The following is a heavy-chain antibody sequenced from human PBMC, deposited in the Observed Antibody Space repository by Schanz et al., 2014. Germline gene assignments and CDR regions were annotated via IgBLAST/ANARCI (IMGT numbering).Heavy chain of an antibody. CDR2: INSDGTTT. J-gene: IGHJ4*02. V-gene: IGHV3-74*01. D-gene: IGHD3-10*01. CDR1: GFTFSTYW. CDR3: AKGKSEVRGIILDY. Sequence: EVQLVESGGGLVQPGGSLRLSCAASGFTFSTYWMHWVRQAPGKGLVWVSHINSDGTTTTYADSVKGRVTISRDNSRNTLFLQMRNLRADDTALYYCAKGKSEVRGIILDYWGQGTMVVVSS.